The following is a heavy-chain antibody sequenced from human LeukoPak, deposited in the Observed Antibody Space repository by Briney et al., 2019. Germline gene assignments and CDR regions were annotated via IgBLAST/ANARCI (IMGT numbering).Heavy chain of an antibody. J-gene: IGHJ3*02. D-gene: IGHD1-7*01. CDR3: ARGTTAFDI. CDR2: TYYRSKWNN. CDR1: GDSLSSHSAA. Sequence: SQTLSLTCAISGDSLSSHSAAWNWITQAPSRGLEWLGRTYYRSKWNNDYAVSVKSRIIINPDTSKNQFSLQLNSVTPEDTAVYYCARGTTAFDIWGQGTMVTVS. V-gene: IGHV6-1*01.